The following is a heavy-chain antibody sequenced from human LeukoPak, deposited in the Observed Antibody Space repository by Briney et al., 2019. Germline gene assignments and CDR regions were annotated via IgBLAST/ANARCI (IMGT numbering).Heavy chain of an antibody. V-gene: IGHV3-15*01. Sequence: GGSLRLSCAASGFTFSNAWMSWVRQAPGKGLEWVGHIKSKTDGGTTDYAAPVKGRFTISRDDSKNTLYLQMDSLKTEDTAVYYCTTEGGDDWGQGTLVTVSS. CDR3: TTEGGDD. J-gene: IGHJ4*02. CDR1: GFTFSNAW. D-gene: IGHD3-16*01. CDR2: IKSKTDGGTT.